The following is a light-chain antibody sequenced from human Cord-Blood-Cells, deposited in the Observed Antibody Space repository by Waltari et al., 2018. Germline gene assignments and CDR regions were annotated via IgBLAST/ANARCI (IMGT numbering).Light chain of an antibody. V-gene: IGKV4-1*01. Sequence: IVMTQSPDSLSVSLGERATINCKSSQSVLYSSNNKNYLAWYQQKPGQPPKLLIYWASTRESGVPDRFSGRGSGTDFTLTISSLQAEDVAVYYCQQYYSTTFTFGPGTKVDIK. CDR2: WAS. CDR3: QQYYSTTFT. J-gene: IGKJ3*01. CDR1: QSVLYSSNNKNY.